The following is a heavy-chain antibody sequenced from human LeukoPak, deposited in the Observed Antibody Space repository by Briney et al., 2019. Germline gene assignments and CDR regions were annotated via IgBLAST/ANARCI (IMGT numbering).Heavy chain of an antibody. Sequence: SETLSLTCTVSGGSISSSSYYWAWIRQPPGKGLEWIGSIHYSGSTYYNPSLQSRVTISIDTSKNQFSLKLRFVTAADTAVYYCARNDRCGGDCYPIDYWGQGTLITVSS. D-gene: IGHD2-21*02. CDR3: ARNDRCGGDCYPIDY. J-gene: IGHJ4*02. V-gene: IGHV4-39*07. CDR2: IHYSGST. CDR1: GGSISSSSYY.